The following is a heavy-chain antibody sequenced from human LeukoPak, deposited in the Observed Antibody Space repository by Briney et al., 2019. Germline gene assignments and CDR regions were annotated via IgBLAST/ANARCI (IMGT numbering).Heavy chain of an antibody. CDR3: AKEPTIFGYY. V-gene: IGHV3-33*06. J-gene: IGHJ4*02. D-gene: IGHD3-3*01. Sequence: PGGSLRLSCAASGFTFSSYGMHWVRQAPGKGLEWVAVILSDGSKEFYTDSVKGRFTISRDNSKNTLYLQMNSLRAEDTAVYYCAKEPTIFGYYWGQGTLVTVSS. CDR2: ILSDGSKE. CDR1: GFTFSSYG.